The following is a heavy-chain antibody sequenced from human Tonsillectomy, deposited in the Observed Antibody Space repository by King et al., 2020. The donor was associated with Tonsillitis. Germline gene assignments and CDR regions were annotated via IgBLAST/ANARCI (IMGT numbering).Heavy chain of an antibody. CDR3: AKDTCSGGSCYSGVDY. CDR2: INWNSGSI. CDR1: EFTFDDYA. V-gene: IGHV3-9*01. D-gene: IGHD2-15*01. Sequence: QLVQSGGGLVQPGRSLRISCAASEFTFDDYAMHWVRQAPGKGLEWVSGINWNSGSIGYADSVKGRFTISRDNAKNSLYLQMNSLRAEDTALYYCAKDTCSGGSCYSGVDYWGQGTLVTVSS. J-gene: IGHJ4*02.